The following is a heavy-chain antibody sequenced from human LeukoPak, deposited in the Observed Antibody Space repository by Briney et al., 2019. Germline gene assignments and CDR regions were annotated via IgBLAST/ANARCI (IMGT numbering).Heavy chain of an antibody. CDR1: GYSISSGYY. Sequence: SETLSLTCTVSGYSISSGYYWGWIRQPPGKGLEWIGSIYHSGSTYYNPSLKSRVTISVDTSKNQFSLKLSSVTAADTAVYYCASLPASSSSSRGFDYWGQGTLVTVSS. CDR3: ASLPASSSSSRGFDY. V-gene: IGHV4-38-2*02. CDR2: IYHSGST. D-gene: IGHD6-13*01. J-gene: IGHJ4*02.